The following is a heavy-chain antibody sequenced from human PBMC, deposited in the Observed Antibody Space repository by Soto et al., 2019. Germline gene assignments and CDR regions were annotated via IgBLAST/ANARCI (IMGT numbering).Heavy chain of an antibody. CDR2: IYHSGST. CDR1: GGSISSGGYS. D-gene: IGHD5-18*01. V-gene: IGHV4-30-2*01. CDR3: ARGRRGYSYGD. J-gene: IGHJ4*02. Sequence: QLQLQESGSGLVKPSQTLSLTCAVSGGSISSGGYSWSWIRQPPGKGLEWIGYIYHSGSTYYNPSLKSRVTISADRAKNQFSLKLSAVTAADTAVYFCARGRRGYSYGDWGQGTLGTVAS.